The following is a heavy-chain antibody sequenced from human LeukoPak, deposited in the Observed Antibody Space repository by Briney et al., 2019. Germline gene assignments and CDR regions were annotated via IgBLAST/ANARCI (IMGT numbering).Heavy chain of an antibody. V-gene: IGHV3-53*04. CDR3: ARVIKRYSNTGMNV. CDR1: GCTLSSNY. CDR2: IYSGGST. D-gene: IGHD5-18*01. J-gene: IGHJ6*02. Sequence: GGSLLLTCAASGCTLSSNYMSWVRQAPGKGLEWVSVIYSGGSTYYADSVKGRFTISRHNSKNTLYLQMNSLRAEDTAVYYCARVIKRYSNTGMNVWGQGTTVTVSS.